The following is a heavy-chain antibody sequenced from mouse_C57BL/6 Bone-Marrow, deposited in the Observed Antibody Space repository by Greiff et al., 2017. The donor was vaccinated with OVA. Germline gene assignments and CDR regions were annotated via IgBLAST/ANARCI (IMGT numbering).Heavy chain of an antibody. CDR1: GYTFTSYW. CDR2: IDPSDSYT. V-gene: IGHV1-69*01. J-gene: IGHJ2*01. CDR3: AREEGSYFDY. Sequence: VQLQQPGAELVMPGASVKLSCKASGYTFTSYWMHWVKQRPGQGLEWIGEIDPSDSYTNYNQKFKGKSTLTVDKSSSTAYMQLSSLTSEDSAVDYSAREEGSYFDYWGQGTTLTVSS.